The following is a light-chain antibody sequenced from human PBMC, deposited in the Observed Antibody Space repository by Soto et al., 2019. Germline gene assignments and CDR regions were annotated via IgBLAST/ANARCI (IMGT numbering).Light chain of an antibody. CDR3: QQYDNLPLT. CDR2: DAC. J-gene: IGKJ4*01. Sequence: DIQMTQSPSSLSASVGDRVTITCQASQDISNYLNWYQQKPRKAPKLLIYDACNLETGVPSRFSGSGSGTDFTFTISSLQPEDIATYDCQQYDNLPLTFGGGTKVEIK. CDR1: QDISNY. V-gene: IGKV1-33*01.